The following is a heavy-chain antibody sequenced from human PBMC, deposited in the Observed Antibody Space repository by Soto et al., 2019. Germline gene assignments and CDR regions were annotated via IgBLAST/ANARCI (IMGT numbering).Heavy chain of an antibody. Sequence: GESLKISCKASGYSFTTYWIGWVRQMPGKGLEWMGIIYPGDSDTRYSPSFQGQVTISADKSISTAYLQWSSLKASDTAMYYCARSGIAAAGTFDPWGQGTLVTVSS. CDR1: GYSFTTYW. CDR3: ARSGIAAAGTFDP. CDR2: IYPGDSDT. J-gene: IGHJ5*02. V-gene: IGHV5-51*01. D-gene: IGHD6-13*01.